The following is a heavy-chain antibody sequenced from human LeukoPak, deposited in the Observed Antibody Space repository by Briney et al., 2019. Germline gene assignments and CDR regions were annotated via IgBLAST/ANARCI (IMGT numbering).Heavy chain of an antibody. CDR1: GFTFSHYE. CDR2: INTRGDTT. D-gene: IGHD6-19*01. Sequence: PGGSLRLSCAASGFTFSHYEMNWVRQAPEKGLEWISFINTRGDTTYHADSVKGRFTISRDNFKNMLYLQMNSLRVEDTAMYYCARGGSSGWTLGYWGQGTLVTVSS. V-gene: IGHV3-48*03. CDR3: ARGGSSGWTLGY. J-gene: IGHJ4*02.